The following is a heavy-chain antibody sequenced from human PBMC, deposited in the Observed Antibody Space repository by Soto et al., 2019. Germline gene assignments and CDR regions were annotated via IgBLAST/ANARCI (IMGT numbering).Heavy chain of an antibody. CDR1: GFTFSSYS. CDR2: ISSSSSYI. CDR3: ARDSDYDYVWGSYPEHLDY. J-gene: IGHJ4*02. D-gene: IGHD3-16*02. Sequence: GGSLRLSCAASGFTFSSYSMNWVRQAPGKGLEWVSSISSSSSYIYYADSVKGRFTISRDNAKNSLYLQMNSLRAEDTAVYYCARDSDYDYVWGSYPEHLDYWGQGTLVTVS. V-gene: IGHV3-21*01.